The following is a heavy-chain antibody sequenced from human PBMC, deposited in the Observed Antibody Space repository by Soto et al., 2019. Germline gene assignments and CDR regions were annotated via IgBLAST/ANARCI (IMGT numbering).Heavy chain of an antibody. CDR3: ARHPPAVYYYGMDV. V-gene: IGHV1-69*12. CDR1: GGTFSSYA. J-gene: IGHJ6*02. CDR2: IIPIFGTA. Sequence: QVQLVQSGAEVKKPGSSVKVSCKASGGTFSSYAISWVRQAPRQGLEWMGGIIPIFGTANYAQKFQGRVTITADESTSTAYMELSSLRSEDTAVYYCARHPPAVYYYGMDVWGQGTTVTVSS.